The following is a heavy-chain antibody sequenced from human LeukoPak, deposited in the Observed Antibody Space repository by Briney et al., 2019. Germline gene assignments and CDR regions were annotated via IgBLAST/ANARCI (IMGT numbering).Heavy chain of an antibody. CDR3: AKGDYGDYPYIPTDY. CDR1: GFTFSSYG. D-gene: IGHD4-17*01. Sequence: PGGSLRLSCAASGFTFSSYGMHWVRQAPGKGLEWVAFIRYDGSNKYYADSVKGRFTISRDNSKNTLYLQMNSLRAEDTAVYYCAKGDYGDYPYIPTDYWGQGTLVTVSS. J-gene: IGHJ4*02. V-gene: IGHV3-30*02. CDR2: IRYDGSNK.